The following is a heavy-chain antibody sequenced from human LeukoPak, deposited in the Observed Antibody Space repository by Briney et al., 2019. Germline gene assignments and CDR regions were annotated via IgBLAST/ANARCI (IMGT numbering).Heavy chain of an antibody. CDR1: GGSISSGDYY. Sequence: SETLSLTCTVSGGSISSGDYYWIWIRPPPGQGLEWIGYIYYSGSTYYNPSLKSPVTISVDTSKNQFSLKLSSVTAADMAVYYCARDADLGYCSGGSCYLYYYGMDVWGQGTTVTVSS. V-gene: IGHV4-30-4*01. CDR3: ARDADLGYCSGGSCYLYYYGMDV. J-gene: IGHJ6*02. CDR2: IYYSGST. D-gene: IGHD2-15*01.